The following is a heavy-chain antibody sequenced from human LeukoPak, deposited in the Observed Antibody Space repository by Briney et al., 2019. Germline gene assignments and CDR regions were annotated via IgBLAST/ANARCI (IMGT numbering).Heavy chain of an antibody. CDR1: GGSISSGGYS. D-gene: IGHD6-6*01. Sequence: PSQTLSLTCAVSGGSISSGGYSWSWIRQPPGKGLEWIGYIYHSGSTYYNPSLKSRVTISVDTSKNQFSLKLSSVTAADTAVYYCARHVVSSSSSSFDYWGQGTLVTVSS. V-gene: IGHV4-30-2*05. CDR2: IYHSGST. J-gene: IGHJ4*02. CDR3: ARHVVSSSSSSFDY.